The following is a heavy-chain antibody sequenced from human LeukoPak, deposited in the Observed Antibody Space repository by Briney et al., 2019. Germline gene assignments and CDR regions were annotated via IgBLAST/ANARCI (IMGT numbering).Heavy chain of an antibody. D-gene: IGHD2-2*01. Sequence: SETLSHTCAVYGGSFSGYYWSWIRQPPGKGLEWIGEINHSGSTNYNPSLKSRATISVDTSKNQFSLKLSSVTAADTAVYYCARGYCSSTSCYFDYWGQGTLVTVSS. CDR1: GGSFSGYY. CDR2: INHSGST. V-gene: IGHV4-34*01. CDR3: ARGYCSSTSCYFDY. J-gene: IGHJ4*02.